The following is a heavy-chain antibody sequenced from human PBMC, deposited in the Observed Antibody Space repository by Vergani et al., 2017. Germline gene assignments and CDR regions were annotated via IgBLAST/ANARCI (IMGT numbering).Heavy chain of an antibody. CDR2: IIPIFGTA. Sequence: QVQLVQSGAEVKKPGSSVTVSCKASGGTFSSYAISWVRQAPGQGLEWMGGIIPIFGTANYAQKFQGRVTITADESTSTAYMELSSLRSEDTAVYYCAIKDPHIVVVPAALYYYYYYMDVWGKGTTVTVSS. V-gene: IGHV1-69*01. J-gene: IGHJ6*03. CDR1: GGTFSSYA. D-gene: IGHD2-2*01. CDR3: AIKDPHIVVVPAALYYYYYYMDV.